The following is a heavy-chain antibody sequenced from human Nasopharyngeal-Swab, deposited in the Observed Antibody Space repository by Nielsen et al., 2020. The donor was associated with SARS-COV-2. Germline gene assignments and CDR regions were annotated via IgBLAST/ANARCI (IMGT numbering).Heavy chain of an antibody. CDR3: AKVSSSWYGRYYYYYYMDV. CDR2: ISYDGSNK. D-gene: IGHD6-13*01. J-gene: IGHJ6*03. V-gene: IGHV3-30*04. Sequence: GESLKISCAASGFTFSSYAMHWVRQAPGKGLEWVAVISYDGSNKYYADSVKGRFTISRDNSKNTLYLQMNSLRAEDTAVYYCAKVSSSWYGRYYYYYYMDVWGKGTTVTVSS. CDR1: GFTFSSYA.